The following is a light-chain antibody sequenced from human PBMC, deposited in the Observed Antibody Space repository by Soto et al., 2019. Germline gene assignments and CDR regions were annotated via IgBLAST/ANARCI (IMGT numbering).Light chain of an antibody. J-gene: IGKJ2*01. CDR1: QSINSE. CDR3: QQGHNWPLT. V-gene: IGKV3-15*01. CDR2: VAS. Sequence: EIVMTQSPATLSLSPGERAALSCRASQSINSELAWYQQKPGQPPRLLIYVASTRATVVPARFTGRDSGSEFTLTISGLQSEVFAVYYCQQGHNWPLTFGQGNRLEI.